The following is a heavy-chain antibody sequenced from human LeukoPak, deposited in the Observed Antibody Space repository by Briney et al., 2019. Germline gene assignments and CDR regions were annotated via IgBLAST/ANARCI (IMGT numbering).Heavy chain of an antibody. CDR3: ARENRGSGSYYYYYYGMDV. Sequence: GGSLRLSCAASGFTFSSYAMHWVRQAPGKGLEWVAVISYDGSNKYYADSVKGRFTISRDNSKNTLYPQMNSLRAEDTAVYYCARENRGSGSYYYYYYGMDVWGQGTTVTVSS. D-gene: IGHD3-10*01. CDR1: GFTFSSYA. V-gene: IGHV3-30*04. J-gene: IGHJ6*02. CDR2: ISYDGSNK.